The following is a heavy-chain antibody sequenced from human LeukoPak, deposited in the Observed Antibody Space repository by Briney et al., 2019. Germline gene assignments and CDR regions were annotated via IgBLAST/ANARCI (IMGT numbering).Heavy chain of an antibody. V-gene: IGHV3-9*01. CDR1: GFTFDDYA. Sequence: PGGSLRLSCAAPGFTFDDYAMHWVRQAPGKGLEWVSGISWNSGSIGYADSVKGRFTISRDNAKNSLYLQMNSLRAEDTALYYCAKEGCGGGCYFGYYYYMDVWGKGTTVTISS. CDR3: AKEGCGGGCYFGYYYYMDV. J-gene: IGHJ6*03. CDR2: ISWNSGSI. D-gene: IGHD2-21*02.